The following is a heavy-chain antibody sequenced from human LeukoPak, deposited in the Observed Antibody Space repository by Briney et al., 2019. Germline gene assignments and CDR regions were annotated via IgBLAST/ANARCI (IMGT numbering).Heavy chain of an antibody. J-gene: IGHJ6*03. Sequence: PGGSLRLSCAASGFTFSSYAMSWVRQAPGKGLEWVSAISGSGGSTYYADSVKGRFTISRDNSKNTLYLQMNSLRAEDTAVYYCANHRRGDGYYYYYIDVWYKGTTVTVSS. D-gene: IGHD3-16*01. CDR3: ANHRRGDGYYYYYIDV. CDR2: ISGSGGST. V-gene: IGHV3-23*01. CDR1: GFTFSSYA.